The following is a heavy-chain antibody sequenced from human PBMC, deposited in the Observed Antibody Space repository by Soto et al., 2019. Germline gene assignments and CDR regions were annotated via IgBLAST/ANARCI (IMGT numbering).Heavy chain of an antibody. CDR3: ARSYYYGMDV. CDR1: GGSFSGYY. V-gene: IGHV4-34*01. Sequence: QVQLQQWGAGLLKPSETLSLTCAVYGGSFSGYYWSWIRQPPGKGLEWIGEINHSESTNYNPSLKXQVXIXEETSKNQFSLTLSSVTAADTAVYYCARSYYYGMDVWGQGTTVTVSS. CDR2: INHSEST. J-gene: IGHJ6*02.